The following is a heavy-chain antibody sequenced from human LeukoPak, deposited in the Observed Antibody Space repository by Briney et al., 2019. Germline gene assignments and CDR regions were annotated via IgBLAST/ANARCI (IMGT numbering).Heavy chain of an antibody. V-gene: IGHV3-33*05. CDR3: ARDTKRGEDS. J-gene: IGHJ4*02. Sequence: GGSLRLSCAASGLTFSSFGMHWVRQAPGKGLEWVAFISYDADDKYYVDSVKGRFTISRDNSKKTLYLQMNNLRVEDTAVYYCARDTKRGEDSWGQGTLVTVSS. CDR2: ISYDADDK. CDR1: GLTFSSFG. D-gene: IGHD3-10*01.